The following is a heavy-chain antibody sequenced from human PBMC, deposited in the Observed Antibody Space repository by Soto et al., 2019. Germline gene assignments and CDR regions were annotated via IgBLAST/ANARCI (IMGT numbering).Heavy chain of an antibody. D-gene: IGHD6-19*01. CDR2: IYSSGST. Sequence: SETLSLTCTLSGGTITNYHWSWIRQPAGKGLEWIGRIYSSGSTNYNPSLNSRVIMSVDTSRNQFSLKLSSVTATDAAVYYCARALDSSGWYGDDAFDIWGQGTLVTVSS. CDR3: ARALDSSGWYGDDAFDI. CDR1: GGTITNYH. V-gene: IGHV4-4*07. J-gene: IGHJ3*02.